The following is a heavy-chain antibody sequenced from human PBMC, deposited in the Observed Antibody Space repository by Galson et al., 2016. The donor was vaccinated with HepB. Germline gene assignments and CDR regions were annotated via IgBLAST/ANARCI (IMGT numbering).Heavy chain of an antibody. CDR3: AKDHESDGFPTFDC. D-gene: IGHD3-22*01. V-gene: IGHV3-23*01. J-gene: IGHJ4*02. CDR1: GFTSNSYV. Sequence: SLRLSCAVSGFTSNSYVMSWVRQAPGKGLEWVSSITERDIYTYYADSVKGRFTISRDNSRNTLYLQMNSLGADDTARYYCAKDHESDGFPTFDCWGQGTLFTVSS. CDR2: ITERDIYT.